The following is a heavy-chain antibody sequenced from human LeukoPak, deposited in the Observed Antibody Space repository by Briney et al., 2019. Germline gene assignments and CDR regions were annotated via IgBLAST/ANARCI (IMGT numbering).Heavy chain of an antibody. CDR3: ARGSYYYGSGPFDY. Sequence: GGSLRLSCAASGFTFSSYTMNWVRQAPGKGLEWVSIISSGSSYVHYADSVKGRFTISRDNSKNTLYLQMNSLRAEDTAVYYCARGSYYYGSGPFDYWGQGTLVTVSS. J-gene: IGHJ4*02. D-gene: IGHD3-10*01. CDR2: ISSGSSYV. CDR1: GFTFSSYT. V-gene: IGHV3-21*01.